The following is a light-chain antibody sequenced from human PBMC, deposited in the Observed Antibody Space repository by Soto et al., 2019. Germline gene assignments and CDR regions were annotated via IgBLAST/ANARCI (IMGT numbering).Light chain of an antibody. CDR1: SSDVGSYNY. CDR3: SSYTSTNTLI. CDR2: DVS. J-gene: IGLJ2*01. Sequence: QSALTQPASVSGSPGQSITISCTGTSSDVGSYNYVSWYQQNPGKAPKLIIPDVSNRPSGVSNRFSGSKSGNTASLTISGLQAEDEANYYCSSYTSTNTLIFGGGTKVTVL. V-gene: IGLV2-14*01.